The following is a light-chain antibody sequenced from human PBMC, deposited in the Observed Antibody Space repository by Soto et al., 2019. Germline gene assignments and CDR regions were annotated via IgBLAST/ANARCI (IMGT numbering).Light chain of an antibody. CDR3: SSYTTTNTYV. Sequence: QSALTQPASVSGSPGQSITISCTGTSSDVGGYNYVSWYQQHPGKAPKLMIYEVSNRPSGVSNRFSGSKSGNTASLTISGSQAEDEADYYCSSYTTTNTYVFGPGTEVTVL. J-gene: IGLJ1*01. CDR2: EVS. V-gene: IGLV2-14*01. CDR1: SSDVGGYNY.